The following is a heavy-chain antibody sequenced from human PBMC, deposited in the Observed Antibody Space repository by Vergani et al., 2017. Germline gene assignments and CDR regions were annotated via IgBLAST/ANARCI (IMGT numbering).Heavy chain of an antibody. CDR3: AXESGSSWFAFAFDY. J-gene: IGHJ4*02. CDR1: GFIFSTFW. V-gene: IGHV3-7*01. D-gene: IGHD6-13*01. Sequence: EVQVAESGGGLVQPGGSLRLSCAASGFIFSTFWMSWVRQAPGKGLEWVANIKQDGSEKYYVDSVKGRFTISRDNAKKSLYLQMNSLRAEDTAVYYCAXESGSSWFAFAFDYWGQGTLVTVSS. CDR2: IKQDGSEK.